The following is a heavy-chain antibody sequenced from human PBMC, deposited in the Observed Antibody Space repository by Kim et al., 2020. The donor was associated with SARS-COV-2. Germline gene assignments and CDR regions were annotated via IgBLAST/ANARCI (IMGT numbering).Heavy chain of an antibody. CDR3: ARDYGGNLAHGAFDI. CDR1: GYTFTSYA. J-gene: IGHJ3*02. D-gene: IGHD4-17*01. CDR2: INTNTGNP. Sequence: ASVKVSCKASGYTFTSYAMNWVRQAPGQGLEWMGWINTNTGNPTYAQGFTGRFVFSLDTPVSTAYLQISSLKAEDTAVYYCARDYGGNLAHGAFDIWGQGTMVTVSS. V-gene: IGHV7-4-1*02.